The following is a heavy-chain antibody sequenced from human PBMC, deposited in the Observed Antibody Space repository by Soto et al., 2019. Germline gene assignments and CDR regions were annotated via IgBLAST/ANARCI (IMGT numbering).Heavy chain of an antibody. CDR1: GFTFSNAW. CDR2: IKSKTDGGTT. D-gene: IGHD6-6*01. V-gene: IGHV3-15*07. J-gene: IGHJ3*02. Sequence: EVQLVESGGGLVKPGGSLRLSCAASGFTFSNAWMNWVRQAPGKGLEWVGRIKSKTDGGTTDYAAPVKGRFTISRDDSKNTLYLQMNSLKTEDTAVYYCTTDRRPRQLRGVGLDAFDIWGQGTMVTVSS. CDR3: TTDRRPRQLRGVGLDAFDI.